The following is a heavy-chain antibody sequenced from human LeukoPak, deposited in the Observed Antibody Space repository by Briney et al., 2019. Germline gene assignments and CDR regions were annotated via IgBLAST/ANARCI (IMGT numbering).Heavy chain of an antibody. CDR2: ISYDGSNK. D-gene: IGHD3-16*01. CDR1: GFTFSSYG. J-gene: IGHJ4*02. V-gene: IGHV3-30*18. Sequence: PGRSLRLSCAASGFTFSSYGMHWVRQAPGKGLEWVAVISYDGSNKYYADSVKGRFTISRDNSKNTLYLQMSSLRAEDTAVYYCAKDGMGRDLVLWVHRPTLHYFDYWGQGTLVTVSS. CDR3: AKDGMGRDLVLWVHRPTLHYFDY.